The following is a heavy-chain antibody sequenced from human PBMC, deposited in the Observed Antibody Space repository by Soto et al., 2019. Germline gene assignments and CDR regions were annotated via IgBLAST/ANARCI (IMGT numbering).Heavy chain of an antibody. CDR2: ISHSGST. J-gene: IGHJ4*02. V-gene: IGHV4-34*01. CDR3: ARAPPIYDFWSGYYGGYYFDY. D-gene: IGHD3-3*01. Sequence: QVQLQQWGAGLLKPSETLSLTCAVYGGSFSGYYWSWIRQPPGKGLEWIGEISHSGSTNYNPSLKSRVTISVDTSKNQFSLKLSSVTAADTAVYYCARAPPIYDFWSGYYGGYYFDYWGQGTLVTVSS. CDR1: GGSFSGYY.